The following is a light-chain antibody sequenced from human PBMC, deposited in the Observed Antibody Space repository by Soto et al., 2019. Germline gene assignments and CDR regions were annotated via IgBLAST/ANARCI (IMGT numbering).Light chain of an antibody. Sequence: EIVLTQSPGTLSLSPGETATLSCRASQSVSSTYLAWYQQKPGQAPRLLIYGASSRATGIPDRFSGSGSGTDFTLTISRLEPEDFAVYYCQQYGSSLYAFGQVTKLEIQ. CDR2: GAS. CDR3: QQYGSSLYA. V-gene: IGKV3-20*01. J-gene: IGKJ2*01. CDR1: QSVSSTY.